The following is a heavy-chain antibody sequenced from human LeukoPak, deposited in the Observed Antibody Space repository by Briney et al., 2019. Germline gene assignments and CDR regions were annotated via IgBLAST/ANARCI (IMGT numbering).Heavy chain of an antibody. Sequence: GGSLRLSCAASGFTFSSYGMHWVRQAPGKGLEWVAVISYDGSNKYYADSVKGRFTISRDNSKNTLYLQMNSLRAEDTAVYYCARESPLMCSSTSRYNHGMDVWGQGTTVTVSS. V-gene: IGHV3-30*03. CDR1: GFTFSSYG. CDR3: ARESPLMCSSTSRYNHGMDV. J-gene: IGHJ6*02. D-gene: IGHD2-2*02. CDR2: ISYDGSNK.